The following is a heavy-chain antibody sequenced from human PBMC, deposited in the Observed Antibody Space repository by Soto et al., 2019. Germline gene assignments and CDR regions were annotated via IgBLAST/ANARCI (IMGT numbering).Heavy chain of an antibody. J-gene: IGHJ6*02. V-gene: IGHV3-30*18. Sequence: QVQLVESGGGVVQPGRSLRLSCAASAFTFSSYRIHWVRQAPGKGLDWVAVISYDASDKYYADSVKGRFTIPRDNSKNTLYLQMNSLRAEDTAVYYCVKERYGQLWLEDYGMDVWGQGTTVTVSS. D-gene: IGHD5-18*01. CDR3: VKERYGQLWLEDYGMDV. CDR1: AFTFSSYR. CDR2: ISYDASDK.